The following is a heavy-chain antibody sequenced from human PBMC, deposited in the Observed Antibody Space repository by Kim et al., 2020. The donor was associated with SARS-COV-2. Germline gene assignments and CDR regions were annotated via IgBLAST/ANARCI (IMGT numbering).Heavy chain of an antibody. V-gene: IGHV1-3*01. J-gene: IGHJ4*02. Sequence: ASVKVSCKASGYTFTNYAMHWVRQAPGQRLEWLGWINAGYGDRRYSQNFQGRLTITRDTSASTAYMELSSLRSEDTAVYYCARDSNSGSYFDYWGPRPLVTVSS. CDR1: GYTFTNYA. CDR3: ARDSNSGSYFDY. D-gene: IGHD1-26*01. CDR2: INAGYGDR.